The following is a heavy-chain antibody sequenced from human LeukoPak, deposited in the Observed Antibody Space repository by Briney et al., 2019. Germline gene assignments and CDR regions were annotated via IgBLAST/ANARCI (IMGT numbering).Heavy chain of an antibody. V-gene: IGHV3-21*01. Sequence: GGSLRLSCAASGFTFSSYSMNWVRQAPGKGLEWVSSISSSSSYIYYADSVKGRFTISRDNAKNSLYLQMNSLRAEDTTVYYCAREGFLGSSYNFDYWGQGTLVTVSS. CDR1: GFTFSSYS. J-gene: IGHJ4*02. CDR3: AREGFLGSSYNFDY. D-gene: IGHD6-6*01. CDR2: ISSSSSYI.